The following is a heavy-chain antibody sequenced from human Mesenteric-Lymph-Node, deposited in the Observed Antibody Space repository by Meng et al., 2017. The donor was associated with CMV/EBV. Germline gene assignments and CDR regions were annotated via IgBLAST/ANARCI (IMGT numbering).Heavy chain of an antibody. J-gene: IGHJ4*02. CDR2: IRYDGSNK. CDR3: VRDLTLAMCH. CDR1: GFTFSSYG. V-gene: IGHV3-30*02. Sequence: GESLKISCAASGFTFSSYGMHWVRQAPGKGLEWVAFIRYDGSNKYYADSVKGRFTISRDNSQNTLYLQMNSLRSEDTAVYFCVRDLTLAMCHWGRGTLVTVSS.